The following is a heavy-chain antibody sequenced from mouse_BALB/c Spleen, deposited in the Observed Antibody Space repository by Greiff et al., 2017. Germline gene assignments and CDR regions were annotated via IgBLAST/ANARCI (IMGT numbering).Heavy chain of an antibody. CDR1: GYSITSDYA. V-gene: IGHV3-2*02. J-gene: IGHJ3*01. CDR3: ARRGLYYGNYRAY. Sequence: EVQRVESGPGLVKPSQSLSLTCTVTGYSITSDYAWNWIRQFPGNKLEWMGYISYSGSTSYNPSLKSRISITRDTSKNQFFLQLNSVTTEDTATYYCARRGLYYGNYRAYWGQGTLVTVSA. D-gene: IGHD2-1*01. CDR2: ISYSGST.